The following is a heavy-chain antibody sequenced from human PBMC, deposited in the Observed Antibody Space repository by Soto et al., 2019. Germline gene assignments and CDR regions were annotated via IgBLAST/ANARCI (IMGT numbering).Heavy chain of an antibody. CDR3: ARGQYDILTGYPNYYYYGMDV. D-gene: IGHD3-9*01. V-gene: IGHV3-33*01. CDR1: GFTFSSYG. Sequence: QVQLVESGGGVVQPGRSLRLSCAASGFTFSSYGMHWVRQAPGKGLEWVAVIWYDGSNKYYADSVKGRFTISRDNYKNTLYLQMNSLRAEDTAVYYCARGQYDILTGYPNYYYYGMDVWGQGTTVTVSS. J-gene: IGHJ6*02. CDR2: IWYDGSNK.